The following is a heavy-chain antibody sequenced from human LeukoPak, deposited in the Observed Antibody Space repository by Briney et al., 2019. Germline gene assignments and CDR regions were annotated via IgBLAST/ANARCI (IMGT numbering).Heavy chain of an antibody. Sequence: GGSLRLSCAASGFTFSSYGMHWVRQAPGKGLEWVAVILSDGSKEFYTDSVKGRFTISRDNSKNTLYLQMNSLRAEDTAVYYCAKELSDAFDIWGQGTMVTVSS. CDR3: AKELSDAFDI. J-gene: IGHJ3*02. CDR1: GFTFSSYG. D-gene: IGHD2-15*01. V-gene: IGHV3-33*06. CDR2: ILSDGSKE.